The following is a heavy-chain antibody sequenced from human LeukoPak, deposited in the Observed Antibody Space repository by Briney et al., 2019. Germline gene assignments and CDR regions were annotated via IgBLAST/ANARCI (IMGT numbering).Heavy chain of an antibody. CDR3: ARYDYGDLDY. D-gene: IGHD4-17*01. CDR1: GFTFNSYW. Sequence: GGSLRLSCAASGFTFNSYWMSWVRQAPGKGLEWVANIKQDGSEKYYVDSVKGRFTISRDNAKNSLYLQMNSLRAEDTAVYYCARYDYGDLDYWGQGTLVTVSS. V-gene: IGHV3-7*01. J-gene: IGHJ4*02. CDR2: IKQDGSEK.